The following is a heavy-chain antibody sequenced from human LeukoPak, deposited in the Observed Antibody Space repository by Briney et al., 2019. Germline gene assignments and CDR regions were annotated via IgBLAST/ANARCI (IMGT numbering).Heavy chain of an antibody. CDR1: GFTFSDYY. V-gene: IGHV3-11*01. CDR2: ISSSGSTI. CDR3: ARDFGLPYWYFDL. D-gene: IGHD3/OR15-3a*01. J-gene: IGHJ2*01. Sequence: GGSLRLSCAASGFTFSDYYMSWIRQAPGKGLEWVSYISSSGSTIYYADSVKGRFTISRDNTKNSLFLQMNSLRAEDTAVYYCARDFGLPYWYFDLWGRGTLVTVSS.